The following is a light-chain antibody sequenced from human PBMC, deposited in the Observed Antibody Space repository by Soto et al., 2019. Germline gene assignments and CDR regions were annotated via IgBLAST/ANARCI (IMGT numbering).Light chain of an antibody. Sequence: EIVLRQSPGTLSLSPGDRATLSCRASESLSSSYLAWHQVKPGQAPSLLIYAASYRATDIPHRFSGSGSGTDFTLTISRLEPEDFAVYFCHQHGSSSWTFGQGTRVEI. CDR1: ESLSSSY. CDR2: AAS. CDR3: HQHGSSSWT. V-gene: IGKV3-20*01. J-gene: IGKJ1*01.